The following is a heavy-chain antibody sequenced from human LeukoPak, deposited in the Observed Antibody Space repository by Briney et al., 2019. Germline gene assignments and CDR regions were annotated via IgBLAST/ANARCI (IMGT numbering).Heavy chain of an antibody. J-gene: IGHJ5*02. CDR1: GFTFTSYS. CDR3: ATGELGGAS. V-gene: IGHV3-48*02. Sequence: PGGSLRLSCAASGFTFTSYSMNWVRQAPGKGLEWVPYISSSSSTIHYADSVKGRFTISRDNANNSLYLQMNFLRDDDTAVYFCATGELGGASWGQGTLVTVSS. D-gene: IGHD3-16*01. CDR2: ISSSSSTI.